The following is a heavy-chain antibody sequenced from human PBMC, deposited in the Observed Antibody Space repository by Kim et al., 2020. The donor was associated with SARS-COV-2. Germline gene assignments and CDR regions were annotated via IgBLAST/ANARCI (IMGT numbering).Heavy chain of an antibody. Sequence: SETLSLTCTVSGCSISSYYWSWIRQPPGKGLEWIGYIYYSGSTNYNPSLKSRVTISVDTSKNQFSLKLSSVTAADTAVYYCARGVLITIFGVVREFDYWGQGTLVTVSS. D-gene: IGHD3-3*01. J-gene: IGHJ4*02. CDR2: IYYSGST. CDR3: ARGVLITIFGVVREFDY. CDR1: GCSISSYY. V-gene: IGHV4-59*01.